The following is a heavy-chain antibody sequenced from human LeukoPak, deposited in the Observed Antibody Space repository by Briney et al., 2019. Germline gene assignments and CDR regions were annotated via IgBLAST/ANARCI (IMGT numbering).Heavy chain of an antibody. J-gene: IGHJ4*02. V-gene: IGHV1-18*01. CDR2: ISAYNGNT. CDR3: ARASYDSSGYYSYYFDY. CDR1: GNTSSSYS. D-gene: IGHD3-22*01. Sequence: VSGKFSCKAAGNTSSSYSISWLRHAPGQGLEWMGWISAYNGNTNYAQKLQVRVTMTADTSTSTAYMELRSLRSDDTAVYYCARASYDSSGYYSYYFDYWGQGTLVTVSS.